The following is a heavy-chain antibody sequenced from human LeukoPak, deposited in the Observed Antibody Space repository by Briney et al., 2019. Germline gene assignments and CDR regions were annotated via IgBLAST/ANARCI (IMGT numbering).Heavy chain of an antibody. Sequence: GGSLRLSCAASGFTFSSYSMNWVRQAPGKGLEWVSSISSSSSYIYYAGSVKGRFTISRDNAKNSLYLQMNSLRAEDTAVYYCARDWWVWYSSTWGQGTLVTVSS. D-gene: IGHD6-19*01. CDR2: ISSSSSYI. CDR3: ARDWWVWYSST. CDR1: GFTFSSYS. V-gene: IGHV3-21*01. J-gene: IGHJ5*02.